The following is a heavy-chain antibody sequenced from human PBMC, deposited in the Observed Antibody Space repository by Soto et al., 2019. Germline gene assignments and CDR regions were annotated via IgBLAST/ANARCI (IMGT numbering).Heavy chain of an antibody. CDR3: ARFRGIFGSSWYEGYYYGMDV. V-gene: IGHV1-69*13. Sequence: AASVKVSCKASGGTFSSYAISWVRQAPGQGLEGMGGIIPIFGTANYAQKFQGRVTISADESTSTAYMELSSLRSEDTAVYYCARFRGIFGSSWYEGYYYGMDVWGQGTTVTVSS. CDR1: GGTFSSYA. D-gene: IGHD6-13*01. CDR2: IIPIFGTA. J-gene: IGHJ6*02.